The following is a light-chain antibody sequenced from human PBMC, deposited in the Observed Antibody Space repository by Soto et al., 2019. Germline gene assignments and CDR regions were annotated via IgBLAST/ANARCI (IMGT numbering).Light chain of an antibody. CDR2: DVS. CDR3: QQRSNWPPLT. J-gene: IGKJ4*01. Sequence: EIVLTQSPATLSLSPGERATLSCRASQSISNHLAWYQHKPGQAPRLLIYDVSNRAAGIPARFSGSGSGTDFTLTISSLEPEDFAVYYCQQRSNWPPLTFGGGTKVDIK. V-gene: IGKV3-11*01. CDR1: QSISNH.